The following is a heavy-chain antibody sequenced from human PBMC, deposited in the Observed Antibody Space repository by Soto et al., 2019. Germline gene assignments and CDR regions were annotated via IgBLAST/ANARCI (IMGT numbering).Heavy chain of an antibody. CDR1: GGSISSGDYY. J-gene: IGHJ4*02. CDR3: ASGFGSYYDFWSGYYSTLTFDY. Sequence: PSETLSLTCTVSGGSISSGDYYWSWIRQPPGKGLEWIGYIYYSGSTYYNPSLKSRDTISVDTSKKQFTLKLSSVTAADKTVKYCASGFGSYYDFWSGYYSTLTFDYWGQGTLVTVSS. CDR2: IYYSGST. D-gene: IGHD3-3*01. V-gene: IGHV4-30-4*01.